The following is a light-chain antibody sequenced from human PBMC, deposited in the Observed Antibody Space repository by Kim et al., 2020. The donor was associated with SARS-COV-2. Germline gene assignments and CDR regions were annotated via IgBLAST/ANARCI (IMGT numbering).Light chain of an antibody. V-gene: IGKV1-33*01. CDR1: EDITNY. Sequence: DIQMTQSPSSLSASVGDRVTITCQASEDITNYLNWYQQKPGKAPKLLIYHSSNLETGVPSRFSGSGSGTDFTFAINSLQPEDVATYYCQQFDNVVFTFGGGTKVDIK. CDR3: QQFDNVVFT. J-gene: IGKJ4*01. CDR2: HSS.